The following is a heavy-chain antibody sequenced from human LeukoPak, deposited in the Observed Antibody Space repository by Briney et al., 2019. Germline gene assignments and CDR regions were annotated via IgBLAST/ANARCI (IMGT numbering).Heavy chain of an antibody. Sequence: PSETLSLTCAVYGGSFSGYYWSWIRQPPGKGLEWIGEINHSGSTNYNPSLKSRVTISVDTSKNQFSLKLSSVTAADTAVYYCARGLRSWYDSGSFDYWGQGTLVTVSS. CDR3: ARGLRSWYDSGSFDY. CDR2: INHSGST. CDR1: GGSFSGYY. J-gene: IGHJ4*02. V-gene: IGHV4-34*01. D-gene: IGHD6-13*01.